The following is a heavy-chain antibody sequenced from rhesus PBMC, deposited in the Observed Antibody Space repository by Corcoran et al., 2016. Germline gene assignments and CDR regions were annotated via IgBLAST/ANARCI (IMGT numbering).Heavy chain of an antibody. CDR2: IYGSGGGN. J-gene: IGHJ4*01. CDR3: ARAVTGTNYFDY. V-gene: IGHV4S14*01. Sequence: QVQLQESGPGLVKPSETLSLTCAVSGGSISGYYYWSWIRQPPGKGFEWIGSIYGSGGGNYLNPSLKSPVTRSVDTSKNQFSLKLSSVTAADTAVYYCARAVTGTNYFDYWGQGVLVTVSS. CDR1: GGSISGYYY. D-gene: IGHD1-26*01.